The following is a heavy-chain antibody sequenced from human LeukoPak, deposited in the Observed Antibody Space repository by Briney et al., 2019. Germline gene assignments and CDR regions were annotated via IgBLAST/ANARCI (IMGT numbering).Heavy chain of an antibody. D-gene: IGHD2-21*02. CDR2: IYPADSDT. CDR3: ARLPHCGSDCYPNWFDS. J-gene: IGHJ5*01. CDR1: GGSFTRFW. Sequence: GESLKISCEGSGGSFTRFWIGWVRQMPGKGLELMGVIYPADSDTRYSPSFHGQVTISADKSISTAYLQWSSLKTSDTAIYYCARLPHCGSDCYPNWFDSWGQGTLVTVSS. V-gene: IGHV5-51*01.